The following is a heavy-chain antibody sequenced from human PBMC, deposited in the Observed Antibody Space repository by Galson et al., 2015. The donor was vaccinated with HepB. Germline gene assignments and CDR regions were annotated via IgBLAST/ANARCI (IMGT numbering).Heavy chain of an antibody. CDR2: IYSGGNT. CDR1: GFTVSSNF. V-gene: IGHV3-53*01. D-gene: IGHD4-11*01. CDR3: AKDRYSSYRGYYYGMDV. Sequence: SLRLSCAASGFTVSSNFMSWVRQAPGKGLEWVSVIYSGGNTSYADSVKGRFTISRDNSKNTLYLQMNSLRADDTAVYYCAKDRYSSYRGYYYGMDVWGQGTTVTVSS. J-gene: IGHJ6*02.